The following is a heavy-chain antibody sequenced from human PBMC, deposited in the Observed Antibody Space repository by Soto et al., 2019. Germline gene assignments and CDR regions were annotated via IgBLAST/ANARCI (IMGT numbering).Heavy chain of an antibody. CDR3: ARVPSSLAH. D-gene: IGHD2-15*01. V-gene: IGHV6-1*01. J-gene: IGHJ4*02. CDR1: WYSVSSNNAA. CDR2: TYYRSKLYS. Sequence: PSHTLSLTCAIAWYSVSSNNAAWNCIRQSPSRGLEWLGRTYYRSKLYSDYAASVRSRISINPDTSKNQFSLQLKSVTPEDKAVYYCARVPSSLAHWAQGIVVTVSS.